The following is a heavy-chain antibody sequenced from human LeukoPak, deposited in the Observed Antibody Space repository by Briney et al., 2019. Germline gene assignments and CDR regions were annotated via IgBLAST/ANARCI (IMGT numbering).Heavy chain of an antibody. CDR2: IKEDGSEK. J-gene: IGHJ4*02. V-gene: IGHV3-7*01. D-gene: IGHD2-2*01. Sequence: GGSLRLSCAASAFIFTNYLMSWVRQAPGKGLEWVANIKEDGSEKYYVDSVKGRFTISRDNAKNSLYLQMNSLRAEDTAVYYCVRDNCTGTSCHHFDYWGQGTLVTVSS. CDR1: AFIFTNYL. CDR3: VRDNCTGTSCHHFDY.